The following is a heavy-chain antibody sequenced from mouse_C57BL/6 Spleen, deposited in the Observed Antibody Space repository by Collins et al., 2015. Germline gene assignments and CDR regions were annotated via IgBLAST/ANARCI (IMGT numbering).Heavy chain of an antibody. CDR2: ISSGGSYT. V-gene: IGHV5-9-3*01. Sequence: EVQLVESGGGLVKPGGSLKLSCAASGFTFSSYAMSWVRQTPEKRLEWVATISSGGSYTYYPDSVKGRFTISRDNAKNTLYLQMSSLRSEDTAMYYCAKEGGVITTVVATIDYYAMDYWGQGTSVTVSS. CDR1: GFTFSSYA. J-gene: IGHJ4*01. D-gene: IGHD1-1*01. CDR3: AKEGGVITTVVATIDYYAMDY.